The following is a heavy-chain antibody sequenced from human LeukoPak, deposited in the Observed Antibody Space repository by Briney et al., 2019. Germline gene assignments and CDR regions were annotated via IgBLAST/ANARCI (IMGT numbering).Heavy chain of an antibody. CDR1: GFTFSSYG. CDR3: AKVAGRYCSSTSCHGHFDY. V-gene: IGHV3-30*18. CDR2: ISYDGSNK. J-gene: IGHJ4*02. Sequence: GGSLRLSCAASGFTFSSYGMHWVRQAPGKGLEWVAVISYDGSNKYYADSVKGRFTISRDNSKNTLYLQLNSLRAEDTAVYYCAKVAGRYCSSTSCHGHFDYWGQGTLVTVSS. D-gene: IGHD2-2*01.